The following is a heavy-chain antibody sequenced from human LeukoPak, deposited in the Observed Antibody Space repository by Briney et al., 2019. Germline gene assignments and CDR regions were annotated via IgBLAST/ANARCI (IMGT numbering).Heavy chain of an antibody. J-gene: IGHJ4*02. D-gene: IGHD3-10*01. CDR3: ARTRFGDQGSRIVF. Sequence: SGPALVKPTQPLTLTCTFSGFSLTTSGMCVSWIRQPPGKALEWLALIDWDDEKFYRTSLKTRVTISKDTAKNQVVLTMTNMDPVDTATYYCARTRFGDQGSRIVFWGQGTLVTVSS. CDR2: IDWDDEK. V-gene: IGHV2-70*01. CDR1: GFSLTTSGMC.